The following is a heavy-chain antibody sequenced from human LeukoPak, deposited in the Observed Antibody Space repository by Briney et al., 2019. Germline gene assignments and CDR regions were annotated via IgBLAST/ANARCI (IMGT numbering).Heavy chain of an antibody. J-gene: IGHJ4*02. CDR2: IYATGST. D-gene: IGHD3-10*01. Sequence: SETLSLTCTVSGFTISSYYWSWIRQPAGKGLEWIGRIYATGSTNYNPSLKSRVSMSLDTSKNQFSLRLSSVTAADTAVYYCARAPSYSYYFDYWGQGTLVTVSS. CDR1: GFTISSYY. V-gene: IGHV4-4*07. CDR3: ARAPSYSYYFDY.